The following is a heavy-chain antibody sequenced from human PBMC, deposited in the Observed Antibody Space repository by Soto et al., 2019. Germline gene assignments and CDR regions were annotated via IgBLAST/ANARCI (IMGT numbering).Heavy chain of an antibody. J-gene: IGHJ6*02. V-gene: IGHV4-59*01. Sequence: SETQSLTCTVSGGSISNYYWSWIRQPPGKGLEWIGYMYNTGSTVYNPSFKSRVTISVDTSKNQFSLKLNSVTAADTAVYYCARDLWGYCGTDCYPLDVWGQGTTVTVSS. CDR3: ARDLWGYCGTDCYPLDV. CDR1: GGSISNYY. CDR2: MYNTGST. D-gene: IGHD2-21*02.